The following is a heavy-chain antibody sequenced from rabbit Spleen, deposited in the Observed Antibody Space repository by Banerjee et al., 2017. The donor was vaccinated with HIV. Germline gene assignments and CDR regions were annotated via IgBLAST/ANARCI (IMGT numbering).Heavy chain of an antibody. CDR3: ARNYVNAFDP. CDR1: GFSFSSNW. CDR2: IDTNNGDT. D-gene: IGHD1-1*01. Sequence: LEESGGGLVKPGGTLTLTCTVSGFSFSSNWICWVRQAPGKGLEWIACIDTNNGDTDYANWPKGRFTISKTSSTTVTLQMTSLTAADTATDFCARNYVNAFDPWGPGTLVTVS. J-gene: IGHJ2*01. V-gene: IGHV1S45*01.